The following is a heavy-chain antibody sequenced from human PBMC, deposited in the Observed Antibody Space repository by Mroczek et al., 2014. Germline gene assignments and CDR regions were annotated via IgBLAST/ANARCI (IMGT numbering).Heavy chain of an antibody. CDR2: IYYSGST. CDR1: GGSISSYY. J-gene: IGHJ6*04. V-gene: IGHV4-59*01. D-gene: IGHD2-2*01. Sequence: QVQLQQSGPGLVKPSETLSLTCTVSGGSISSYYWSWIRQPPGKGLEWIGYIYYSGSTNYNPSLKSRVTISVDTSKNQFSLKLSSVTAADTAVYYCARWSLDGIVVVPAARLGRRFLDVWGKGTTVTVSS. CDR3: ARWSLDGIVVVPAARLGRRFLDV.